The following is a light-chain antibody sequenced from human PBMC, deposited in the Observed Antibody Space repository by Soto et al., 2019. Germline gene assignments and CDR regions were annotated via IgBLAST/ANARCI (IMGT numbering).Light chain of an antibody. CDR2: EVS. Sequence: HSVLIXPASVSGSPGQSITISCTGTSRDVGGSNYVSWYQHHPHRAPKLLIYEVSYRPSGVSSRFSGSKSGNTASLTISGLQAEDEADYYCSSYTSSNTLEVFGVGTKVTVL. CDR1: SRDVGGSNY. J-gene: IGLJ1*01. CDR3: SSYTSSNTLEV. V-gene: IGLV2-14*01.